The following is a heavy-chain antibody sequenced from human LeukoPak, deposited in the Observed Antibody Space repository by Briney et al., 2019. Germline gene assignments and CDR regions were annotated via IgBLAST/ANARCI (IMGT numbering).Heavy chain of an antibody. CDR1: GFTFSSYG. V-gene: IGHV3-64*01. D-gene: IGHD3-9*01. CDR2: ISNNGGST. Sequence: GGSLRLSCAASGFTFSSYGMHWVRQAPGKGLEYVSAISNNGGSTYYANSVKGRFIVSRDNSKNTLYLQMGSLGAEDMAVYFCARGGYYDVLDYCYYYMDVWGKGTTVTVSS. J-gene: IGHJ6*03. CDR3: ARGGYYDVLDYCYYYMDV.